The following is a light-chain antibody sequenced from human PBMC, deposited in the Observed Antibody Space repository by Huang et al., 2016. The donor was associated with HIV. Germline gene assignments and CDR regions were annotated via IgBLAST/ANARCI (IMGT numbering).Light chain of an antibody. V-gene: IGKV3-11*01. J-gene: IGKJ4*01. CDR3: HQRGDWPLT. CDR2: SAS. CDR1: QRIGSY. Sequence: EIVLTQSPATLSLSPGERATLSCRASQRIGSYLAWYQQRPGQSPRLLIYSASNRATGSPARFSGRGSGTDFTLTISSLEPEDFAVYYCHQRGDWPLTFGGGTRVEIK.